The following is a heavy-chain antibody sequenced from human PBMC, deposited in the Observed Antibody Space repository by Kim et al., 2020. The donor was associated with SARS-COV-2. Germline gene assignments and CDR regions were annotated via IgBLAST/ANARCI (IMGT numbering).Heavy chain of an antibody. D-gene: IGHD1-1*01. CDR3: TRDQYGAGNYYYGVDV. Sequence: SLKSRVTISVDTSKNQFSLKLSSVTAADTAVYYCTRDQYGAGNYYYGVDVWGQGTTVTVSS. V-gene: IGHV4-31*02. J-gene: IGHJ6*02.